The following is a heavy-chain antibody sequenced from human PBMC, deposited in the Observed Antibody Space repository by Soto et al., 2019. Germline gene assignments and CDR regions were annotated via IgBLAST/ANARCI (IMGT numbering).Heavy chain of an antibody. CDR2: INHSGTV. V-gene: IGHV4-34*01. CDR3: ARAGAALVRGSIGGFDY. J-gene: IGHJ4*02. D-gene: IGHD3-10*01. Sequence: QVHLQQWGAGLLKPSETLSLTCAVNGGAFNGYYWTWIRQSPGKGLQWIGEINHSGTVDYNPSLTRRVPFSIDTSKKQFSLTLTSVTAADTAVYYCARAGAALVRGSIGGFDYWGQGTLVTVSS. CDR1: GGAFNGYY.